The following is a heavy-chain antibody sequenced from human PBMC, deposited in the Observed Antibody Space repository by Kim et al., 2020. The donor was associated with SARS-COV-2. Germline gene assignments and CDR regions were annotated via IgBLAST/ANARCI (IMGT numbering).Heavy chain of an antibody. CDR2: IKSKTDGGTT. CDR3: TTLASDCSSTSCYCPTKNYYGSGSYVCWFDP. D-gene: IGHD2-2*01. Sequence: GGSLRLSCAASGFTFSNAWMSWVRQAPGKGLEWVGRIKSKTDGGTTDYAAPVKGRFTISRDDSKNTLYLQMNSLKTEDTAVYYCTTLASDCSSTSCYCPTKNYYGSGSYVCWFDPWGQGTLVTVSS. J-gene: IGHJ5*02. CDR1: GFTFSNAW. V-gene: IGHV3-15*01.